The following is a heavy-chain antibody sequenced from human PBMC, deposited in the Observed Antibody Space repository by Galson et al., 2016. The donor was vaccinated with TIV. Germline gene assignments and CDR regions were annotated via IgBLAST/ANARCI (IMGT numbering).Heavy chain of an antibody. D-gene: IGHD7-27*01. J-gene: IGHJ4*02. Sequence: SVKVSCKASGYIFINYYIHWVRQAPEQGLEWLGWFNPDSGATQYAQKFQGRVTMTRDTSISTAYMELRRLISDDTAVYYCARVNWARAFDYWGQGTQVTVSS. CDR1: GYIFINYY. V-gene: IGHV1-2*02. CDR2: FNPDSGAT. CDR3: ARVNWARAFDY.